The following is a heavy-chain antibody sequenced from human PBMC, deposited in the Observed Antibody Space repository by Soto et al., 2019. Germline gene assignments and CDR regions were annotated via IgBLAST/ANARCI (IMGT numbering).Heavy chain of an antibody. CDR1: GFTFRNYA. J-gene: IGHJ6*02. CDR2: ISYDGGNK. CDR3: ARGDREDIAVVIGVRPGEYGVDV. Sequence: QVQLVESGGGVVQPGRSLRLSCAASGFTFRNYAMQWVRQAPGKGLERVAVISYDGGNKFYRDYVKGRFTISRDNSKNTLYLQRNSLRYADTAVYYCARGDREDIAVVIGVRPGEYGVDVWGQATTVTVSS. D-gene: IGHD2-15*01. V-gene: IGHV3-30-3*01.